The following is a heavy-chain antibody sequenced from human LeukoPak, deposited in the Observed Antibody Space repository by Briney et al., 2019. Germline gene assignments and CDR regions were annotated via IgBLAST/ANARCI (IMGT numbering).Heavy chain of an antibody. CDR1: GFTVSSYY. Sequence: PGGSLRLSCAASGFTVSSYYMSWVRQAPGKGPDWVSIIYSTGSTYYADSVKGRFTISRDNSKNTVYLQMNSLRAEDTAIYYCARHGYTTDWVRDLGQGTLVTVST. D-gene: IGHD3-16*02. J-gene: IGHJ4*02. CDR3: ARHGYTTDWVRD. V-gene: IGHV3-53*01. CDR2: IYSTGST.